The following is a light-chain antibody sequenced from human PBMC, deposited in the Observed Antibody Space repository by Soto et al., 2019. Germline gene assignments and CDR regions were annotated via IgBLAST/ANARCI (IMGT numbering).Light chain of an antibody. Sequence: EIVLTQSPGALSLSPGEGATLSCRASQAVISGYLAWYQQKPGQAPRLLMYGVSSRPTGISDRFSGSGSGTEFTLTITRLEPEDFALYYCQQYGVTPFNFGQGTKLQIK. CDR3: QQYGVTPFN. V-gene: IGKV3-20*01. CDR1: QAVISGY. J-gene: IGKJ2*01. CDR2: GVS.